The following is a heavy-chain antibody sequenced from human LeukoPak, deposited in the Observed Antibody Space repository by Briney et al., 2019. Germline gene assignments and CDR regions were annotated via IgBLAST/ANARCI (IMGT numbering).Heavy chain of an antibody. Sequence: ASVKVSCKASGYTFTSYYMHWVRQAPGQGLEWMGIINPSGGSTSYAQKFQGRVTMTRDTSTSTVYMEVSSMRSEDTAVYYCARGRDSSGWSNRWYYWGQGTLVTVSS. V-gene: IGHV1-46*01. CDR2: INPSGGST. CDR3: ARGRDSSGWSNRWYY. CDR1: GYTFTSYY. J-gene: IGHJ4*02. D-gene: IGHD6-19*01.